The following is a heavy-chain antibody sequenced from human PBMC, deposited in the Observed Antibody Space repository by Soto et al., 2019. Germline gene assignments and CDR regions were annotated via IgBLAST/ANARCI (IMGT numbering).Heavy chain of an antibody. CDR2: IISDGSST. Sequence: GGSLRLSCAASGFTFSSYWMHWVRQAPGKGLVWVSRIISDGSSTSYADSVKGRFTISRDNAKNTLYLQMNSLRAEDTAVYYCARDPTYYYVSSGYYDYWGQGTLVTVSS. CDR3: ARDPTYYYVSSGYYDY. D-gene: IGHD3-22*01. CDR1: GFTFSSYW. J-gene: IGHJ4*02. V-gene: IGHV3-74*01.